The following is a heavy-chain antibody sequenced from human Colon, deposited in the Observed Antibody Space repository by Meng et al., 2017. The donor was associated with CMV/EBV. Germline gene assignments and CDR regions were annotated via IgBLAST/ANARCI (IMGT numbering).Heavy chain of an antibody. V-gene: IGHV3-21*01. CDR3: ARGGDGYCSSTSCYVAFDY. J-gene: IGHJ4*02. CDR2: ISSSSSYI. Sequence: GESLKISCAASGFTFSSYSMNWVRQAPGKGLEWVSSISSSSSYIYYADSVKGRFTISRDNAKNSLYLQMNSLRAEDTAVYYCARGGDGYCSSTSCYVAFDYWGQGTLVTVSS. D-gene: IGHD2-2*01. CDR1: GFTFSSYS.